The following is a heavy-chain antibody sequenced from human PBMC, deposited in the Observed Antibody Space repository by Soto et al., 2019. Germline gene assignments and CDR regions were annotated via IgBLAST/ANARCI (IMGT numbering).Heavy chain of an antibody. D-gene: IGHD3-10*01. CDR2: INPNSGGT. CDR3: ARGAQGVRGVIISGGWFDP. J-gene: IGHJ5*02. Sequence: ASVKVSCKAPGYTFTGYYMHWVRQAPGQGLEWMGWINPNSGGTNYAQKFQGWVTMTRDTSISTAYMELSRLRSDDTAVYYCARGAQGVRGVIISGGWFDPWGQGTLVTVSS. CDR1: GYTFTGYY. V-gene: IGHV1-2*04.